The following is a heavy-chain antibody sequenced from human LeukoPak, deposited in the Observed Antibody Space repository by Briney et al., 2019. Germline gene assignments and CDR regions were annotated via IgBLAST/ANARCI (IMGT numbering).Heavy chain of an antibody. CDR2: ISYDGSNK. D-gene: IGHD3-3*01. J-gene: IGHJ4*02. Sequence: GGSLRLSCAASGFTFSSYAMHWVRQAPGKGLDWVAVISYDGSNKYYADSVKGRFTIPRDNSKNTLYLQMNSLRAEDTAAYYCAREPILLTIFGVVTDYWGQGTLVTVSS. CDR1: GFTFSSYA. CDR3: AREPILLTIFGVVTDY. V-gene: IGHV3-30-3*01.